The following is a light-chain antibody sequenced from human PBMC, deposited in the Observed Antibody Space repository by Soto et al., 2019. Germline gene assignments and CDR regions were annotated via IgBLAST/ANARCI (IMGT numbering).Light chain of an antibody. Sequence: QLVLTQPPSASETPGQRVTISCSGSSSNIGSNYVYWYQQFPGMAPKLLIYRKNQRPSGVPDRFSGSKSGTSASLAISGLQSEDEADYYCSTWDNSLSGPVFGGGTKLTVL. J-gene: IGLJ3*02. CDR2: RKN. CDR3: STWDNSLSGPV. V-gene: IGLV1-47*01. CDR1: SSNIGSNY.